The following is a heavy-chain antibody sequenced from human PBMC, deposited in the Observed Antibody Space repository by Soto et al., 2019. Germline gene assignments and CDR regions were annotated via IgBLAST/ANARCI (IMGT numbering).Heavy chain of an antibody. D-gene: IGHD4-4*01. J-gene: IGHJ4*02. CDR1: GFTFSSYG. CDR2: IWYDGSNK. Sequence: QVQLVESGGGVVQPGRSLRLSCAASGFTFSSYGMHWVRQAPGKGLEWVAVIWYDGSNKYYADSVKGRFTISRDNSKNTLYLQMKSLRSEDTAVYYCAREVSRERRLQSFDYWGQGTLVTVSS. CDR3: AREVSRERRLQSFDY. V-gene: IGHV3-33*01.